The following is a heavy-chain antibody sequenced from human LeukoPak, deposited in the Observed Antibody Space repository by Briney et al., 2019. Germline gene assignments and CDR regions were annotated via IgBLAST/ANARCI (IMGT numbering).Heavy chain of an antibody. CDR2: FDPEDGET. CDR3: ATDASSVAGITDWYFDL. J-gene: IGHJ2*01. Sequence: ASVKVSCKVSGYTLTELSMHWVRQAPGKGLEWMGGFDPEDGETIYAQKFQGRVTMTEDTSTDTAYMELSSLRSEDTAVYYCATDASSVAGITDWYFDLWGRGTLVTVSS. CDR1: GYTLTELS. V-gene: IGHV1-24*01. D-gene: IGHD6-19*01.